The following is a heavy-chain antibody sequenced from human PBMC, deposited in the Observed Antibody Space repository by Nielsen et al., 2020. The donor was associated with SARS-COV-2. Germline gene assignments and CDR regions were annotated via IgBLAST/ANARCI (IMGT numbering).Heavy chain of an antibody. CDR3: ARGGVNGWVDY. V-gene: IGHV1-3*01. D-gene: IGHD2-8*02. CDR1: GYRFISYA. J-gene: IGHJ4*02. Sequence: ASVKVSCKASGYRFISYAIHWVRQAPGQGLEWMGWINAGNGHTSDYSQKFQDRVTLTRDTSADTAYMELSSLTSEDTAVYFCARGGVNGWVDYWGQGSLVTVSS. CDR2: INAGNGHT.